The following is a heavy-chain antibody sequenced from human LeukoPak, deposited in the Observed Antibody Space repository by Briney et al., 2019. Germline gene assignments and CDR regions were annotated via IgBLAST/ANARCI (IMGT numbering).Heavy chain of an antibody. Sequence: GSSVKVSCKASGDMFSNSGITWVRQAPGQGLEWMGGIIPIFGSANYAQKFQGRITVTADESTSTGYMELSSLRSEDTAVYFCARYALGSSYFDYWGQGTLVTVSS. V-gene: IGHV1-69*01. CDR3: ARYALGSSYFDY. CDR1: GDMFSNSG. D-gene: IGHD6-6*01. J-gene: IGHJ4*02. CDR2: IIPIFGSA.